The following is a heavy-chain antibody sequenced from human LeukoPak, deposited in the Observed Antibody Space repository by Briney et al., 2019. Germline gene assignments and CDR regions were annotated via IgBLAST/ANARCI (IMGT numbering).Heavy chain of an antibody. J-gene: IGHJ4*02. V-gene: IGHV4-34*01. D-gene: IGHD3-16*02. CDR2: INHSGST. CDR1: GGSVSSYY. CDR3: ARGSYDYVWGSYLYYFDY. Sequence: SETLSLTCTVSGGSVSSYYWSWIRQPPGKGLEWIGEINHSGSTNYNPSLKSRVTISVDTSKNQFSLKLSSVTAADTAVYYCARGSYDYVWGSYLYYFDYWGQGTLVTVSS.